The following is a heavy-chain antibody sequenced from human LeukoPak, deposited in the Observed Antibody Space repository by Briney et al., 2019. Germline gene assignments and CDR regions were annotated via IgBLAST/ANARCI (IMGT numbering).Heavy chain of an antibody. CDR1: GYSFTSYW. D-gene: IGHD2-15*01. V-gene: IGHV5-51*01. J-gene: IGHJ6*02. CDR2: IYPGDSDT. Sequence: GESLKISCKGSGYSFTSYWIGWVRQMPGKGLEWMGIIYPGDSDTRYSPSFQGQVTISADKSISTAYLQWSSLKASDTAMYYCARGVVADTDYYYGMDVWGQGATVTVSS. CDR3: ARGVVADTDYYYGMDV.